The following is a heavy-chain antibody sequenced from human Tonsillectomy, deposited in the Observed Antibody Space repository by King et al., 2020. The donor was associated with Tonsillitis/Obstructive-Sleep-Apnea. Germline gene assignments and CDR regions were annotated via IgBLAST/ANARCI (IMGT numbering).Heavy chain of an antibody. Sequence: HVQLQESGPGLVKPSETLSLTCTVSGGSISSYYWSWIRQPPGKGLEWIGYIYYSGSTNYNPSLKSRVTISVDTSKNQLSLKLSSVTAADTAVYYCARAILDWSGYWDYWGQGTLVTVSS. J-gene: IGHJ4*02. CDR2: IYYSGST. V-gene: IGHV4-59*01. CDR1: GGSISSYY. D-gene: IGHD3-3*01. CDR3: ARAILDWSGYWDY.